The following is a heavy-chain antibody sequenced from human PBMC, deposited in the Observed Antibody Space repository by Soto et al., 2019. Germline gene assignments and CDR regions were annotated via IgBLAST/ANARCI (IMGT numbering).Heavy chain of an antibody. V-gene: IGHV4-39*01. CDR1: GGSISSTIYY. Sequence: QLQLQESGPGLVKSTETLSLTCTVSGGSISSTIYYWGRSRQPPGKGLEWIGSVTYSWSAYYNPSLKSPVTISVDTSKNKYALKLSSVTAADTAVYYGARNDRIAVAKANWFDPWGQGTLVTVS. CDR3: ARNDRIAVAKANWFDP. CDR2: VTYSWSA. J-gene: IGHJ5*02. D-gene: IGHD6-19*01.